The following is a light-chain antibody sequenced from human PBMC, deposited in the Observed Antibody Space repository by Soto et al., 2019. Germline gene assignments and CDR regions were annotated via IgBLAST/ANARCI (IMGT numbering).Light chain of an antibody. CDR3: QLYHNWPPIT. J-gene: IGKJ5*01. V-gene: IGKV3-15*01. CDR1: PSVGSD. Sequence: EIVNTQSPATLYVSPGETASLSCRTSPSVGSDLAWYQQKPCQAPRLLMHTASSRATGTPARFSGSGSGTEFTPTISSLQSEDFAVYYCQLYHNWPPITFGQGTRLDIK. CDR2: TAS.